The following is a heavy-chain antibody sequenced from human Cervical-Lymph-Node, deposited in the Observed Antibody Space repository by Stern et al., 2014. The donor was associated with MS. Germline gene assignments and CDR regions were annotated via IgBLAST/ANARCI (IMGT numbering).Heavy chain of an antibody. J-gene: IGHJ4*02. Sequence: VQLVESGAEVKKPGASVKVSCKASGYTFTSYAMHWVRQAPGQRLEWMGWINAGNGNTKYSQKFQGRVTITRDTSASTVYMELSSLRSEDTAVYYCARDYGIQLKYYWGQGTLVTVSS. V-gene: IGHV1-3*01. CDR3: ARDYGIQLKYY. CDR1: GYTFTSYA. CDR2: INAGNGNT. D-gene: IGHD5-18*01.